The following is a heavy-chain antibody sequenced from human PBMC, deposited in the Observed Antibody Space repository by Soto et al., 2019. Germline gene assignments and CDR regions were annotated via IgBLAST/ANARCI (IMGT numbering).Heavy chain of an antibody. CDR1: GDSVSSNSAA. Sequence: QTLSLTCAISGDSVSSNSAAWNWIRQSPSRGLEWLGRTYYRSKWYNDYAVSVKSRITINPDTSKNQFSLQLNSVTPEDTAVYYCARDGYCSGGSCYSGYYYMDVWGKGTTVTVSS. J-gene: IGHJ6*03. CDR2: TYYRSKWYN. D-gene: IGHD2-15*01. CDR3: ARDGYCSGGSCYSGYYYMDV. V-gene: IGHV6-1*01.